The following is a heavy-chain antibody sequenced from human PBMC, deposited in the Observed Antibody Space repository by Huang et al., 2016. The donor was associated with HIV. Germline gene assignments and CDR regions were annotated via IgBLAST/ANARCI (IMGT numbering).Heavy chain of an antibody. CDR2: IGSDSRDT. Sequence: QVQLVQSGGEVMQPGASVRVSCKASGYDFGSYGMSWVRPAPGQGREWLGWIGSDSRDTSSAQKLQGRVTMNTETSTTTTYMELRSLRSDDTAMYYCARDPYYSNRWKRNDASFLWGQGTMITVSS. CDR1: GYDFGSYG. D-gene: IGHD4-4*01. V-gene: IGHV1-18*01. J-gene: IGHJ3*01. CDR3: ARDPYYSNRWKRNDASFL.